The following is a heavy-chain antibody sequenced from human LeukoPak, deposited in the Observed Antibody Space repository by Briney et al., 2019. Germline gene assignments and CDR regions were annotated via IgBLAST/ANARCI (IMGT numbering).Heavy chain of an antibody. D-gene: IGHD5-18*01. CDR1: GGSISSYY. V-gene: IGHV4-59*12. CDR2: IYLSGSA. Sequence: SEALSLTCTVSGGSISSYYWSWIRQPPGKGLEWIGYIYLSGSAYYNPSLKSRVTISIDTSKNQFSLNLTSVTAADTAVYYCAKVQRGYNYGSGRFDPWGQGTLVTVSS. CDR3: AKVQRGYNYGSGRFDP. J-gene: IGHJ5*02.